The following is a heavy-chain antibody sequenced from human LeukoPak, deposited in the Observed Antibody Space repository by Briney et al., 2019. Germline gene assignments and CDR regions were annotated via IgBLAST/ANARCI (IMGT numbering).Heavy chain of an antibody. J-gene: IGHJ4*02. D-gene: IGHD3-10*01. CDR1: GGSISSYY. V-gene: IGHV4-59*01. CDR3: ARTRPSGSADY. Sequence: PSETLSLTCTVSGGSISSYYWSWIRQPPGKGLEWIGYVYYTGSTNYNPSLKSRITISVDTSKNQFSLNLASVTAADTAVYYCARTRPSGSADYWGQGTLVTVSS. CDR2: VYYTGST.